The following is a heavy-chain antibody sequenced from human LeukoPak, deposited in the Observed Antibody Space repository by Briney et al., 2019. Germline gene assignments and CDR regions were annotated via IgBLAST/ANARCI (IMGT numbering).Heavy chain of an antibody. CDR1: GFRFSDYS. CDR3: ARDYKYAFDN. J-gene: IGHJ4*02. Sequence: GGSLRLSCAASGFRFSDYSMNWVRQAPGKGLEWISYIGISSGNTNYADSVKGRFTISGDKAENSLYLQMNSLRVEDTAVYYCARDYKYAFDNWGQGTLVTVSS. CDR2: IGISSGNT. D-gene: IGHD5-24*01. V-gene: IGHV3-48*01.